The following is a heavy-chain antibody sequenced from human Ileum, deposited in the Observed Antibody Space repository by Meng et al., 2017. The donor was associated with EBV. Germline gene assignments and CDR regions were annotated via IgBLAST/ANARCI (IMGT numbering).Heavy chain of an antibody. CDR3: ARDGYSSGSD. V-gene: IGHV4-61*08. Sequence: VPLAGAGPGLVKPSETLSLTCSVSGGSVSSGGNYWSWIRQPPGKGLEWIGYIYNSGSTNYNPSLKSRVTISVDTSKNQFSLKLSSVTAADTAVYYCARDGYSSGSDWGQGTLVTVSS. D-gene: IGHD6-19*01. CDR2: IYNSGST. J-gene: IGHJ4*02. CDR1: GGSVSSGGNY.